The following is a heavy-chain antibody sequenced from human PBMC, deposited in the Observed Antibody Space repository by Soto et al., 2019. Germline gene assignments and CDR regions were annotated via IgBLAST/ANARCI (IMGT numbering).Heavy chain of an antibody. D-gene: IGHD2-2*01. CDR1: GGTFSSYA. J-gene: IGHJ6*02. Sequence: SVKVSCKASGGTFSSYAISWVRQAPGQGLEWMGGIIPIFGTANYAQKFQGRVTITADESTSTAYMELSSLRSEDTAVYYCARNYCSSTSCYDPYYYYGMDVWGQGTTVTVSS. V-gene: IGHV1-69*13. CDR2: IIPIFGTA. CDR3: ARNYCSSTSCYDPYYYYGMDV.